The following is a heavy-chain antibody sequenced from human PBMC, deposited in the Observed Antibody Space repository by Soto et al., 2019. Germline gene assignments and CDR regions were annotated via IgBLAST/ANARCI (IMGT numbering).Heavy chain of an antibody. V-gene: IGHV1-18*04. J-gene: IGHJ4*02. Sequence: GASVKVSCKASGYTFTSYGISWVRQAPGQGLEWMGWISAYNGNTNYAQKLQGRVTMTTDTSTSTAYMELRSLRSDDTAVYYCARVSKDTAMVTCDYWGQGTLVTVSS. CDR1: GYTFTSYG. D-gene: IGHD5-18*01. CDR2: ISAYNGNT. CDR3: ARVSKDTAMVTCDY.